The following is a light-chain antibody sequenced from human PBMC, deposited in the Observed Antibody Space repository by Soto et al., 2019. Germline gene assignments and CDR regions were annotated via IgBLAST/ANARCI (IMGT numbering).Light chain of an antibody. CDR2: GAS. CDR3: QQYNSSPLT. CDR1: QSVRSSF. V-gene: IGKV3-15*01. Sequence: EIVMTQSPATLSVSPGERATLSCRASQSVRSSFLAWYQQKPGQAPSLLIYGASTRATGIPARFSGSGSGTEFTLTINSLQSEDSAVYYCQQYNSSPLTFGGGTKVDIK. J-gene: IGKJ4*01.